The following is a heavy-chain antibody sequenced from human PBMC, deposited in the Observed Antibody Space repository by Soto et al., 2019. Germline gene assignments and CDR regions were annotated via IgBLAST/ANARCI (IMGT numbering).Heavy chain of an antibody. D-gene: IGHD2-8*01. V-gene: IGHV3-15*01. CDR3: TPDRAYCTNGVCYGEGLGN. Sequence: GSLRLSCAASGFTFSNAGMSGVRQAPGKGLEWVGRIKSKTDGGTTDYAAPVKGRFTISRDDSKNTLYLQMNSLKTEDTAVYYCTPDRAYCTNGVCYGEGLGNWGQGTLVTVSS. CDR2: IKSKTDGGTT. J-gene: IGHJ4*02. CDR1: GFTFSNAG.